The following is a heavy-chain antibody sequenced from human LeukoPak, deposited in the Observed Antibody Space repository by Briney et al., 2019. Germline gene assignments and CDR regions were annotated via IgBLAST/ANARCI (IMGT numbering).Heavy chain of an antibody. CDR1: GGTFSSYA. J-gene: IGHJ4*02. Sequence: ASVKVSCKASGGTFSSYAISWVRQAPGQGLEWMGRIIPILGMANYAQKFQGRVTITADKSTSTAYMELSSLRSEDTAVYHCASVDTAMVSDYWGQGTLVTVSS. V-gene: IGHV1-69*04. CDR3: ASVDTAMVSDY. CDR2: IIPILGMA. D-gene: IGHD5-18*01.